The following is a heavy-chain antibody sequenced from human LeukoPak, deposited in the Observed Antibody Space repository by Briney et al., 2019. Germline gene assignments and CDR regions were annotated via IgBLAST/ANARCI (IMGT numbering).Heavy chain of an antibody. Sequence: GASLRLSCAASGFTFSDYYMSWIRQAPGKGLEWVSYISSSGSTIYYADSVKGRFTISRDNAKNSLYLQMNSLRAEDTAVYYCARSSSYYYDSSGYSHWGQGTLVTVSS. J-gene: IGHJ4*02. CDR2: ISSSGSTI. D-gene: IGHD3-22*01. V-gene: IGHV3-11*01. CDR3: ARSSSYYYDSSGYSH. CDR1: GFTFSDYY.